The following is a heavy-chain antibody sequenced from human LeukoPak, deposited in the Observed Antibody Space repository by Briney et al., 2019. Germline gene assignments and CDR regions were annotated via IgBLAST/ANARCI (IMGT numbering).Heavy chain of an antibody. Sequence: SETLSLTCTVSGGSISSYYWSWIRQPPGKGLVWIGYIYYSGSTNYNPSLKSRVTISVDTSKNQFSLKLSSVTAADTAVYYCARDQDYGVFGYWGQGTLVTVSS. CDR3: ARDQDYGVFGY. CDR1: GGSISSYY. CDR2: IYYSGST. D-gene: IGHD4-17*01. J-gene: IGHJ4*02. V-gene: IGHV4-59*01.